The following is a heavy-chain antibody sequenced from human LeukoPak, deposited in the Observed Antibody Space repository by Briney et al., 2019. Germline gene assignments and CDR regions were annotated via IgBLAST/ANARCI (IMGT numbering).Heavy chain of an antibody. CDR2: IYYSGST. Sequence: SQTLSLTCTVSGGSISSYYWSWIRQPPGKGLEWIGYIYYSGSTNYNPSLKSRVTISVDTSKNQFSLKLSSVTAADTAVYYCARYWNYVSGGWFDPWGQGTLVTVSS. V-gene: IGHV4-59*01. CDR3: ARYWNYVSGGWFDP. J-gene: IGHJ5*02. CDR1: GGSISSYY. D-gene: IGHD1-7*01.